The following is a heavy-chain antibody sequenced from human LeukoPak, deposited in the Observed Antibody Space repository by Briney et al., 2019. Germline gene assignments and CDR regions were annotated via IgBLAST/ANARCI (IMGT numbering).Heavy chain of an antibody. CDR2: IIPILGIA. V-gene: IGHV1-69*04. J-gene: IGHJ4*02. CDR1: GGTFSSYT. CDR3: ARDPLINWNDDSDY. D-gene: IGHD1-20*01. Sequence: SVKVSSKASGGTFSSYTISWVRQAPGQGLEWMGRIIPILGIANYAQKFQGRVTITADKSTSTAYMELSSLRSEDTAVYYCARDPLINWNDDSDYWGQGTLVTVSS.